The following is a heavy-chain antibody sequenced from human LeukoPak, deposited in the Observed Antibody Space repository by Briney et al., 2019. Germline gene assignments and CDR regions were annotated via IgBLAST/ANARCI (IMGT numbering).Heavy chain of an antibody. D-gene: IGHD2-8*01. CDR2: ISYDGSNK. CDR1: GFTFSSYA. V-gene: IGHV3-30*04. J-gene: IGHJ6*03. CDR3: PKDRCSNGVGCYYYYMDV. Sequence: GRSLRLSCAASGFTFSSYAMHWVRQAPGKGLEWVAVISYDGSNKYYADSVKGRFTISRDNSKNTLYLQMNSLRAEGTAVYYCPKDRCSNGVGCYYYYMDVWGKGTTVTISS.